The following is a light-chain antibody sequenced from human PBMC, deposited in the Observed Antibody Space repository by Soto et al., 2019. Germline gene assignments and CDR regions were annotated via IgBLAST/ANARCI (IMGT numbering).Light chain of an antibody. V-gene: IGKV1-12*01. CDR3: QQAHNLPVT. J-gene: IGKJ4*01. CDR1: QDIASW. CDR2: GAS. Sequence: SGSVGDRVSMTCRASQDIASWLAWYQQRPGKAPVLLIFGASILQSGVSSRFSGSGAGTEFNLTINSLQPEDFGVYYCQQAHNLPVTFGGGTKVEIK.